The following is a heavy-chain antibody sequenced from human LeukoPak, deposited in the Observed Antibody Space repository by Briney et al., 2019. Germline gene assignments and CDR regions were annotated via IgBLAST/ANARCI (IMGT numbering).Heavy chain of an antibody. CDR1: GGSISSSSYY. CDR2: IYYSGST. J-gene: IGHJ3*02. D-gene: IGHD5-24*01. Sequence: SETLSLTCTVSGGSISSSSYYWGWIRQPPGKGLEWIGSIYYSGSTYYNPSLKSRVTISVDTSKNQFSLKLSSVTAADTAVYYCARDEVGATIRLTTDAFDIWGQGTMVTVSS. CDR3: ARDEVGATIRLTTDAFDI. V-gene: IGHV4-39*07.